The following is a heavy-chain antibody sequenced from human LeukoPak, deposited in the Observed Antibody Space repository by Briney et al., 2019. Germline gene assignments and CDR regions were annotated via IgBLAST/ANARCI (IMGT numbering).Heavy chain of an antibody. CDR1: GYTFTSYG. V-gene: IGHV1-18*01. Sequence: ASVKVSCKASGYTFTSYGISWVRQAPGQGLEWMGWIGAYNGNTNYAQKLQGRVTMTTDTSTSTAYMELRSLRSDDTAVYYCALLGPEDSSWYGGAFDIWGQGTMVTVSS. CDR2: IGAYNGNT. D-gene: IGHD6-13*01. J-gene: IGHJ3*02. CDR3: ALLGPEDSSWYGGAFDI.